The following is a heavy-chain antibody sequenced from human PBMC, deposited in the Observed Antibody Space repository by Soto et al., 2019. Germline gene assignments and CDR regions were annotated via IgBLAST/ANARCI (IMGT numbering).Heavy chain of an antibody. V-gene: IGHV4-61*05. CDR1: GDSIGNSRFY. CDR3: ARAYDRSGSPARHVDF. D-gene: IGHD3-22*01. CDR2: ISHSGNT. J-gene: IGHJ4*02. Sequence: PSETLSLTCSVSGDSIGNSRFYWAWIRQPPGEGLEWIGEISHSGNTNYSPSLRGRVTISVDKSKNQFSLKLTSVTAADTAVYYCARAYDRSGSPARHVDFWGQGTLVTVSS.